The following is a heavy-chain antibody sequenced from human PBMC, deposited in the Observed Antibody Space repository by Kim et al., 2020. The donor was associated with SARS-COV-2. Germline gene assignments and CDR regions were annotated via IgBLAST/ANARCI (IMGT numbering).Heavy chain of an antibody. J-gene: IGHJ4*02. CDR3: ARLLYSSGWSDY. D-gene: IGHD6-19*01. Sequence: YSNPSLRSRFTISVATSKNQFSLKLGSVTAADTAVYYCARLLYSSGWSDYWGQGTLVTVSS. V-gene: IGHV4-39*01.